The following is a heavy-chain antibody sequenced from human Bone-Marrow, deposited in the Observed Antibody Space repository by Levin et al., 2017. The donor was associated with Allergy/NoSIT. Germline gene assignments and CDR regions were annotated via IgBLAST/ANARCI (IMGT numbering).Heavy chain of an antibody. CDR2: INAGNGNT. V-gene: IGHV1-3*01. D-gene: IGHD2-2*01. CDR3: ARTKARLGYCSSTSCDAFDY. J-gene: IGHJ4*02. CDR1: GYTFTSYA. Sequence: PGGSLRLSCKASGYTFTSYAMHWVRQAPGQRLEWMGWINAGNGNTKYSQKFQGRVTITRDTSASTAYMELSSLRSEDTAVYYCARTKARLGYCSSTSCDAFDYWGQGTLVTVSS.